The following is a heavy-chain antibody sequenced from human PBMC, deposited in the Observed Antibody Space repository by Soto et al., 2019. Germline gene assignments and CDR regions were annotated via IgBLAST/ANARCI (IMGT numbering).Heavy chain of an antibody. V-gene: IGHV3-23*01. Sequence: EVQLLESGGGLVQPGGSLRLSCAASGFTLRSYGMTWVRQAPGKGLEWVSVISGSGNSIHYADSVKGRFTISRDNSKNTHYLQINTLRVEDTAIYYCAARGLNEYIQKWGQGTLVTVSS. CDR2: ISGSGNSI. D-gene: IGHD6-6*01. CDR1: GFTLRSYG. J-gene: IGHJ1*01. CDR3: AARGLNEYIQK.